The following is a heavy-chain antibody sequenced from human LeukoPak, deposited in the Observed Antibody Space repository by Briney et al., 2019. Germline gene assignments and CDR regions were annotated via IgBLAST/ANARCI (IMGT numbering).Heavy chain of an antibody. CDR2: ISGGGGTT. D-gene: IGHD6-19*01. CDR1: GFNFNNAW. Sequence: GGSLRLSCTTSGFNFNNAWMNWVRQAPGRGLEWVSTISGGGGTTHYADSVKGRFIISRDNSKNTLSLQMNSLRAEDTAVYYCARGHSSGWYYFDYWGQGTLVTVSS. J-gene: IGHJ4*02. CDR3: ARGHSSGWYYFDY. V-gene: IGHV3-23*01.